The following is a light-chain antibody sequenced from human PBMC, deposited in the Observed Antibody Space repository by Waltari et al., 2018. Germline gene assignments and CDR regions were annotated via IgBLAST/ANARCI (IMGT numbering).Light chain of an antibody. CDR3: LQVPFT. CDR2: QVS. J-gene: IGKJ3*01. Sequence: VLTQSPLPLAVTLGQPAPFSCKSSQSLLYSNGNVYLDWYLQRPGQSPRRLIYQVSKRDSGVPDRFSGSGSDTDFTLRISRVEADDVGTYYCLQVPFTFGPGTKMEVK. V-gene: IGKV2-30*01. CDR1: QSLLYSNGNVY.